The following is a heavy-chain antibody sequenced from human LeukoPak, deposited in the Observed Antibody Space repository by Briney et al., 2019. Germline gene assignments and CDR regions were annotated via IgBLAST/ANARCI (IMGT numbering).Heavy chain of an antibody. D-gene: IGHD3-3*01. Sequence: GGSLRLSCAASGFTFSSYAMSWVRQAPGKGLEWVSAISGSGGSTYYADSVKGRFTISRDNSKNTLYLQMNSLRAEDTAVYYCAKYDFWSGYGELNLDYYYYYMDVWGKGTTVTVSS. V-gene: IGHV3-23*01. CDR1: GFTFSSYA. J-gene: IGHJ6*03. CDR2: ISGSGGST. CDR3: AKYDFWSGYGELNLDYYYYYMDV.